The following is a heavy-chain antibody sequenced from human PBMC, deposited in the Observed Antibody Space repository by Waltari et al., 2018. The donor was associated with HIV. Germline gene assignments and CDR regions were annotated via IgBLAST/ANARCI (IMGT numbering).Heavy chain of an antibody. CDR1: GLSFTSSW. J-gene: IGHJ6*02. CDR2: IDPSDSYT. Sequence: VQLVQSGTDVQKPGESLRHSRKGSGLSFTSSWITWVRQMPGKGLEWMGRIDPSDSYTNYSPSFQVHVTIAADKSISTAYLQWSSLKASDTAMYYCARHYYGDYYGMDVWCQGATVTVSS. CDR3: ARHYYGDYYGMDV. D-gene: IGHD4-17*01. V-gene: IGHV5-10-1*01.